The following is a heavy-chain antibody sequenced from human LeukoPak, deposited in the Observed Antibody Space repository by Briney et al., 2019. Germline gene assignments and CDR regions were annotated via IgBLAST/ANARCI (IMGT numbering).Heavy chain of an antibody. CDR3: AKDRGRYFDWLYDF. D-gene: IGHD3-9*01. V-gene: IGHV3-23*01. CDR1: GFTFSSYA. CDR2: ISGNGGST. Sequence: GGSLRLSCAAFGFTFSSYAMTWVRQAPGKGLEWVSGISGNGGSTYYADSVKGRFTISRDNSKNTLYLLMNSLRAEDTAAYYCAKDRGRYFDWLYDFWGQGTLVTVSS. J-gene: IGHJ4*02.